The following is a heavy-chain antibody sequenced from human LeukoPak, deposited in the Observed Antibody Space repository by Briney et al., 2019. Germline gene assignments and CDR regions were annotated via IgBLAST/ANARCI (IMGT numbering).Heavy chain of an antibody. CDR2: IRQDESER. D-gene: IGHD3-10*01. J-gene: IGHJ6*03. CDR1: GFTFSSYE. CDR3: AGLSAYYYGSYFYYYMDV. V-gene: IGHV3-7*01. Sequence: QPGGSLRLSCAASGFTFSSYEMNWVRQAPGKGLEWAANIRQDESERYFADSVKGRFTISRDNAKKSVYLHMSSLRAEDTALYYCAGLSAYYYGSYFYYYMDVWGKGTTVTVSS.